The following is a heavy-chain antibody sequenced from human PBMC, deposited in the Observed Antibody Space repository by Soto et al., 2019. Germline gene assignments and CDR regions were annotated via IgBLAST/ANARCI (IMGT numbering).Heavy chain of an antibody. CDR3: AKEGITAATVSWVDP. J-gene: IGHJ5*02. V-gene: IGHV3-30*18. Sequence: PGGSLRLSCAASGFTFSSYAMHWVRQAPGKGLEWVAVISYDGSDKFYADSVKGRFTISRDNSKNTLYLQMNSLRPEDKAVFYCAKEGITAATVSWVDP. D-gene: IGHD2-2*01. CDR1: GFTFSSYA. CDR2: ISYDGSDK.